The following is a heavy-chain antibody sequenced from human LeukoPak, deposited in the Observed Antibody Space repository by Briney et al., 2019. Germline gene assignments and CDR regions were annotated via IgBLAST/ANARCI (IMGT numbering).Heavy chain of an antibody. V-gene: IGHV3-15*01. J-gene: IGHJ4*02. Sequence: GGSLRLSCAASGFTFSNAWRSWVRQAPWKGLEWVGRIKSKTDGWTTDYAAPVKGRFTIPRDDSKNTLYPQMNSLKTENTPVYNCTTVYYSYFDYWGQGSLVTVSS. CDR2: IKSKTDGWTT. D-gene: IGHD5/OR15-5a*01. CDR1: GFTFSNAW. CDR3: TTVYYSYFDY.